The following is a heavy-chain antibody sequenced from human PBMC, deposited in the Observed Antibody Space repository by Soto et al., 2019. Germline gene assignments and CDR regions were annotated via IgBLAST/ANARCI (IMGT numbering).Heavy chain of an antibody. D-gene: IGHD2-15*01. V-gene: IGHV1-18*01. CDR1: GYTFTSYC. J-gene: IGHJ5*02. CDR2: ISAYNGNT. CDR3: TRVGYCSGGSCYGEFDP. Sequence: ASVNVSYKPSGYTFTSYCISWVQLAPGLGLEWMGWISAYNGNTNYAQKLQGRLTMTTGTSTSTAYMKLRSLISDDSAVDYCTRVGYCSGGSCYGEFDPWGQGTLVTVSS.